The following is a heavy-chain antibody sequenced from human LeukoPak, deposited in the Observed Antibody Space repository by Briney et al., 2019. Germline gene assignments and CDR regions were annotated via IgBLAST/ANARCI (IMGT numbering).Heavy chain of an antibody. Sequence: GGSLRLSCAASGFSFSDNYMSWVRQAPGKGLEWISYISGNSGYTSFADSVKGRFTIYRDNARNSVYLQMNSLRAEDTAVYYCARVNEWELFDYWGQGTLVTVSS. CDR2: ISGNSGYT. D-gene: IGHD1-26*01. CDR1: GFSFSDNY. V-gene: IGHV3-11*06. CDR3: ARVNEWELFDY. J-gene: IGHJ4*02.